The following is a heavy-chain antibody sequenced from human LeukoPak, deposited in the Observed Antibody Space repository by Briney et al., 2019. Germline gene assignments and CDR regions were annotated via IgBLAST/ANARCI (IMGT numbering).Heavy chain of an antibody. V-gene: IGHV4-59*12. Sequence: NHSGTLSLTCTVSGGSISSYYWSWIRQPPGKGLEWIGYIYYSGSTNYNPSLKSRVTISVDTSKNQFSLKLSSVTAADTAVYYCARLSSYWGQGTLVTVSS. CDR1: GGSISSYY. CDR3: ARLSSY. D-gene: IGHD3-3*02. CDR2: IYYSGST. J-gene: IGHJ4*02.